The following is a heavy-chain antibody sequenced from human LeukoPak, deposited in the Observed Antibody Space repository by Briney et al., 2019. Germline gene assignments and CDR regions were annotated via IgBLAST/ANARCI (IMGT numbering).Heavy chain of an antibody. Sequence: GGSLRLSCAASGFTLGSYEMNWVRQAPGKGLEWVSYISSSGSTIYYADSVQGRFTISRDSAKNSLYLQMNSLRAEDTAVYYCARVGIGELTFDFWGQGTLVTVSS. CDR3: ARVGIGELTFDF. CDR1: GFTLGSYE. J-gene: IGHJ4*02. CDR2: ISSSGSTI. V-gene: IGHV3-48*03. D-gene: IGHD1-7*01.